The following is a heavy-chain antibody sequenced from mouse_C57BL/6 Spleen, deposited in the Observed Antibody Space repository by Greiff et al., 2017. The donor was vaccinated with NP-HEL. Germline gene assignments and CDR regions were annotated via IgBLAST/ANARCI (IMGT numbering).Heavy chain of an antibody. Sequence: QVQLQHSGAELARPGASVKLSCKASGYTFTSYGISWVKQRTGQGLEWIGEIYPRSGNTYYNEKFKGKATLTADKSSSTAYMELRSLTSEDSAVYFCARAYSNYGTGDYAMDYWGQGTSVTVAS. J-gene: IGHJ4*01. CDR3: ARAYSNYGTGDYAMDY. CDR1: GYTFTSYG. CDR2: IYPRSGNT. V-gene: IGHV1-81*01. D-gene: IGHD2-5*01.